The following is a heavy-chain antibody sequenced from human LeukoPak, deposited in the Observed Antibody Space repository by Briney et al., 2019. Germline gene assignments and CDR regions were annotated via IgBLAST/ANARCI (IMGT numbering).Heavy chain of an antibody. Sequence: PSETLSLTCSVSTGSVNSGVYYWGWVRQPPGKGLEWIGSIHSSGNSYCNPSLKSRVTLSVDTSKNQFSLKLSSVTAADRAVYYCAKHEGSHYDKSGYTFDFWGLGTLVTVSS. V-gene: IGHV4-39*01. J-gene: IGHJ4*02. D-gene: IGHD3-22*01. CDR3: AKHEGSHYDKSGYTFDF. CDR2: IHSSGNS. CDR1: TGSVNSGVYY.